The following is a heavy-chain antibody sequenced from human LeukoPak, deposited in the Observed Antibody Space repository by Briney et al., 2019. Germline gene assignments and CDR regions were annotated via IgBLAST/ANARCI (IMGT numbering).Heavy chain of an antibody. CDR2: INPNSGGT. J-gene: IGHJ4*02. CDR3: AREATGQGLGGYYFDY. Sequence: ASVKVSCKASGYTFTAYYMHWVRQAPGQGLEWMGWINPNSGGTNYAQKFQGRVTMTRDTSISTAYMELSRLRSDDTAVYYCAREATGQGLGGYYFDYWGQGTLVTVSS. V-gene: IGHV1-2*02. D-gene: IGHD6-19*01. CDR1: GYTFTAYY.